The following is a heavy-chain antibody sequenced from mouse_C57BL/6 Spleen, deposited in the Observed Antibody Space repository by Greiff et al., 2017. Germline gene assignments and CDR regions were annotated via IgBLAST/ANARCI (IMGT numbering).Heavy chain of an antibody. CDR1: GFTFSSYG. Sequence: EVNVVESGGDLVKPGGSLKLSCAASGFTFSSYGMSWVRQTPDKRLEWVATISSGGSYTYYPDSVKGRFTISRDNAENTLYLQMSSLKSEDTAMYYCARQGLRSYFDYWGQGTTLTVSS. J-gene: IGHJ2*01. CDR2: ISSGGSYT. V-gene: IGHV5-6*01. D-gene: IGHD1-1*01. CDR3: ARQGLRSYFDY.